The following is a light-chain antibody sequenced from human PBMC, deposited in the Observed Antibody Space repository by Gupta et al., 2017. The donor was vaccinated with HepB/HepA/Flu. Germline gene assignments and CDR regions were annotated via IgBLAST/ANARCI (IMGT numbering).Light chain of an antibody. J-gene: IGLJ3*02. CDR2: RDN. V-gene: IGLV1-47*01. CDR1: SSNIGSNY. CDR3: ATWDDSLNGPV. Sequence: QSVLTQPPSASGPPGQRVAISCSGSSSNIGSNYVYWYQQLPGAAPKLLMYRDNQRPSGVPDRFSGSKSGTSASLAISGLRSEDEADYYCATWDDSLNGPVFGGGTKLTVL.